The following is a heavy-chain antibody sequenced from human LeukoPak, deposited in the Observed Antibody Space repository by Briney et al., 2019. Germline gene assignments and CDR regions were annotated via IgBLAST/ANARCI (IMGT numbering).Heavy chain of an antibody. Sequence: GASVKVSCKASVFTFSSSVVQWVRQAHGQRLEWIGWIVVGSGNTNYAQKFQERVTITRDMSTSTAYMELSSLRSEDTAVYYCAAEKNSGSYLTFDHWGQGTLVTVSS. V-gene: IGHV1-58*01. J-gene: IGHJ4*02. CDR1: VFTFSSSV. CDR3: AAEKNSGSYLTFDH. CDR2: IVVGSGNT. D-gene: IGHD1-26*01.